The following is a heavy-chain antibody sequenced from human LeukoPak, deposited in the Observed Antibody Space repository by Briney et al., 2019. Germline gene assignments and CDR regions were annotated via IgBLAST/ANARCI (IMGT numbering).Heavy chain of an antibody. CDR2: IYYSGST. Sequence: SETLSLTCTVSGGFISSYYWSWIRQPPGKGLEWIGSIYYSGSTNYNPSLKSRVTISVDTSKNQFSLRLNSVTAADTAVYYCARQRDGDFDYWGQGTLVTVSS. CDR1: GGFISSYY. J-gene: IGHJ4*02. D-gene: IGHD5-24*01. V-gene: IGHV4-59*08. CDR3: ARQRDGDFDY.